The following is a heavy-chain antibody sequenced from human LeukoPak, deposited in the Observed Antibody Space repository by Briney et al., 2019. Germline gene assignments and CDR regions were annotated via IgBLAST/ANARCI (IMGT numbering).Heavy chain of an antibody. CDR1: GHMFTSYA. J-gene: IGHJ4*02. CDR2: ISAYNGKT. Sequence: ASVKVSCKASGHMFTSYAISWVRQAPGQGLEWMGWISAYNGKTIYAQKFQGRVTMTTDTSTTTAYMELRSLRSDDTAVYYCARHPYYDSSGYYVYWGQGTLVTVSS. D-gene: IGHD3-22*01. V-gene: IGHV1-18*01. CDR3: ARHPYYDSSGYYVY.